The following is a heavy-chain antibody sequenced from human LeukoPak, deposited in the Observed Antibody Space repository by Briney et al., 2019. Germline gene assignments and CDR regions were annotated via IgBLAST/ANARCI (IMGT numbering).Heavy chain of an antibody. CDR3: AKPHDYGDYQGGFDP. CDR2: ISGSGGST. J-gene: IGHJ5*02. D-gene: IGHD4-17*01. V-gene: IGHV3-23*01. CDR1: GFTFSSYA. Sequence: GGSLRLSCAASGFTFSSYAMSWVRQAPGKWLESVSAISGSGGSTYYADSVKGRFTISRDNSKNTLYLQMNSLRAEDTAVYYCAKPHDYGDYQGGFDPWGQGTLVTVSS.